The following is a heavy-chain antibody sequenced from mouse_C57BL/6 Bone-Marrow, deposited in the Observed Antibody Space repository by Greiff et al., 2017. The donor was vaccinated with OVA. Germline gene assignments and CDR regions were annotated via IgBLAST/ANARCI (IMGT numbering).Heavy chain of an antibody. CDR1: GYTFTSYW. Sequence: DLVKPGASVKLSCKASGYTFTSYWINWIKQRPGQGLEWIGRIAPGSGSTYYNEMFKGKATLTVDTSSSTAYIQLSSLSSEDSAVYFCAAQGSWFAYWGQGTLVTVSA. CDR3: AAQGSWFAY. J-gene: IGHJ3*01. V-gene: IGHV1S41*01. CDR2: IAPGSGST.